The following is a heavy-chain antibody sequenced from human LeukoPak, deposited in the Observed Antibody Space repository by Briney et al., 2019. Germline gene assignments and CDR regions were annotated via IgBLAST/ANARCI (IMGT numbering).Heavy chain of an antibody. CDR1: GYAFTGYY. CDR2: INPNSGGT. D-gene: IGHD6-19*01. CDR3: ARDRTISSDWYNYYGMDV. J-gene: IGHJ6*02. Sequence: VASVKVSRKASGYAFTGYYMHWGRRAPGPGLGWMGWINPNSGGTNYAQKVQGRVTMTRDTSITTTYMELSRLRSDDTAEYYCARDRTISSDWYNYYGMDVWGQGTTVTVSS. V-gene: IGHV1-2*02.